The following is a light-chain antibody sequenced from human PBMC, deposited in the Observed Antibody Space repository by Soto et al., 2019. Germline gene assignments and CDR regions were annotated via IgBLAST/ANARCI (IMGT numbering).Light chain of an antibody. V-gene: IGKV3-20*01. CDR1: QSVSSSY. CDR3: QQYGSSRVT. CDR2: GAS. J-gene: IGKJ3*01. Sequence: EIVLTQSPGTPSLSPGERATLSCRASQSVSSSYLAWYQQKPGQAPRLLIYGASSRATGIPDRFSGSGSGTDFTLTICRLEPEDFAVYYCQQYGSSRVTFGPGTKVDIK.